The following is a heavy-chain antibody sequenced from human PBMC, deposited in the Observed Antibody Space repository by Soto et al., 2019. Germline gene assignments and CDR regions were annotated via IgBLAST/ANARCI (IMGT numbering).Heavy chain of an antibody. Sequence: SETLSLTCAVSGGSMSSGGYSWGWIRQPPGKGLEWIGYIFQSGSTHYNPSLKSRVNISVDRSKNQFSLRLRSVTAADTAMYYCARGRGSETHNNWFDPWGQGTLVTVSS. D-gene: IGHD6-19*01. CDR2: IFQSGST. J-gene: IGHJ5*02. CDR3: ARGRGSETHNNWFDP. CDR1: GGSMSSGGYS. V-gene: IGHV4-30-2*01.